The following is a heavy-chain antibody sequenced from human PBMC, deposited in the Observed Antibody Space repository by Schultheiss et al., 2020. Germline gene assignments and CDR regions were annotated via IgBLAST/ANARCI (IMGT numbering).Heavy chain of an antibody. CDR1: GGSISSYY. J-gene: IGHJ6*03. D-gene: IGHD3-10*01. CDR3: ARDWFGEFGYYYYYMDV. CDR2: IYYSGST. V-gene: IGHV4-59*12. Sequence: SQTLSLTCTVSGGSISSYYWSWIRQPPGKGLEWIGYIYYSGSTNYNPSLKSRVTISVDKSKNQFSLKLSSVTAADTAVYYCARDWFGEFGYYYYYMDVWGKGTTVTVSS.